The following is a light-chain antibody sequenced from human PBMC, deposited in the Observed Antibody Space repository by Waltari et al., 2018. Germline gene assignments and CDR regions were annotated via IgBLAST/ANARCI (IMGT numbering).Light chain of an antibody. V-gene: IGKV4-1*01. J-gene: IGKJ4*02. Sequence: DIVMTQSPDSLAVSLGERATINCKSSQSVLYSSNNKNYLGWYQQKPGQPPKLLIYWASNRESGVPDRFSGSGSGTDFTLTISRVEAGDEADYYCQVWDTSSDHMVFGGGTK. CDR2: WAS. CDR1: QSVLYSSNNKNY. CDR3: QVWDTSSDHMV.